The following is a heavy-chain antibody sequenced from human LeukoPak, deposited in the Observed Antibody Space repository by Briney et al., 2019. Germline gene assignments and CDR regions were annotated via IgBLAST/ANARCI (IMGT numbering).Heavy chain of an antibody. CDR2: IIPIFGTA. Sequence: VASVKVSCKASGGTFSSYAISWVRQAPGQGLEWMGGIIPIFGTANYAQKFQGRVTITADESTSTAYMELSSLRSEDTAVYYCANTPVGARRGAFDIWGQGTMVTVSS. J-gene: IGHJ3*02. CDR3: ANTPVGARRGAFDI. D-gene: IGHD1-26*01. CDR1: GGTFSSYA. V-gene: IGHV1-69*13.